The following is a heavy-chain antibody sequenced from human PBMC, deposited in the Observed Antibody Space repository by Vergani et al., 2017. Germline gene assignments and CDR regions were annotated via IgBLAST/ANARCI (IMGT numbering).Heavy chain of an antibody. D-gene: IGHD5-18*01. CDR2: IYSGGST. CDR1: GFTVSSNY. Sequence: EVQLVESGGGLVQPGGSLRLSCAASGFTVSSNYMSWVRQAPGKGLEWVSVIYSGGSTYYADSVKGRFTISRDNSKNTLNLQMNSLRAEDTAVYYCARDTAMVTGYYYGMDVWGQGTTVTVSS. CDR3: ARDTAMVTGYYYGMDV. V-gene: IGHV3-66*01. J-gene: IGHJ6*02.